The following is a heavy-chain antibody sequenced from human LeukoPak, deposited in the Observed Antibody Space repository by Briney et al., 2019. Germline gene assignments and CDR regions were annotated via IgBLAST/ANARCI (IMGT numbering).Heavy chain of an antibody. J-gene: IGHJ4*02. CDR2: IYYRGTT. V-gene: IGHV4-59*11. Sequence: SETLSPTRTLSAASISTHYRSWVRQPPGKGLEWNGYIYYRGTTSYYPSLKSRVSISVDTYKSHFSLNLSSVTAADTVVYYCARWGSIAAARFDYWGQGTLVSVSS. D-gene: IGHD6-13*01. CDR3: ARWGSIAAARFDY. CDR1: AASISTHY.